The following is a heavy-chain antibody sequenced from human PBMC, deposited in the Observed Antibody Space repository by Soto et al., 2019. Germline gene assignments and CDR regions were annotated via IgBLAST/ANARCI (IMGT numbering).Heavy chain of an antibody. CDR1: GGTFRSYA. CDR2: IIPIFGTA. Sequence: GASVKVSCKASGGTFRSYAISWVRQAPGQGLEWMGGIIPIFGTANYAQKFQGRVTITADESTSTAYMELSSLRSEDTAVYYCASYYDSSGRIFDYWGQGTLVTVSS. J-gene: IGHJ4*02. V-gene: IGHV1-69*13. CDR3: ASYYDSSGRIFDY. D-gene: IGHD3-22*01.